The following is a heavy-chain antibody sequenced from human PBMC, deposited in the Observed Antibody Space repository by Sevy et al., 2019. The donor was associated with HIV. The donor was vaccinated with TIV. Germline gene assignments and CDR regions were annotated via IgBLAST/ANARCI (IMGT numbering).Heavy chain of an antibody. CDR3: ATDPIIVLLVTDGMDV. D-gene: IGHD2-8*01. CDR1: GFTFTYAW. Sequence: GGSLRLSCAASGFTFTYAWMSWVRQAPGKGLEWVGRIISRPDGGTTDYAATVKGRFTISRDDSKNTLYLQMNSLKTEDSAVYYCATDPIIVLLVTDGMDVWGQGTTVTVSS. V-gene: IGHV3-15*01. J-gene: IGHJ6*02. CDR2: IISRPDGGTT.